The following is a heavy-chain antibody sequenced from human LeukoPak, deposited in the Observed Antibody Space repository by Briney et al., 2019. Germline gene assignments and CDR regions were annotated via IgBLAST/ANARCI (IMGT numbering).Heavy chain of an antibody. Sequence: MASETLSLTCTVSGVAISSYYWSWIRQPPGKGLEWIGYIYYSGSTNYNPSLKSRVTISVDTSKNQFSLKLSSVTAADTAVYYCARVIGYGDYVHYYYDYMDDCGKATT. V-gene: IGHV4-59*01. CDR2: IYYSGST. J-gene: IGHJ6*03. CDR1: GVAISSYY. CDR3: ARVIGYGDYVHYYYDYMDD. D-gene: IGHD4-17*01.